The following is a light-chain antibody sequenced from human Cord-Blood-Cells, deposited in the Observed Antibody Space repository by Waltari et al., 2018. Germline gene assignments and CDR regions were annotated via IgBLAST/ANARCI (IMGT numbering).Light chain of an antibody. V-gene: IGLV2-14*03. J-gene: IGLJ2*01. CDR1: SSDVGGYNY. CDR2: DVS. Sequence: QSALTQPASVSGSPGQSITISCTGTSSDVGGYNYVSWYQHHPGNAPKLLIYDVSNRPSGVSNRFSGSKSGNTASLTISGLQAEDEADYYCSSYTSSSNVVFGGGTKLTVL. CDR3: SSYTSSSNVV.